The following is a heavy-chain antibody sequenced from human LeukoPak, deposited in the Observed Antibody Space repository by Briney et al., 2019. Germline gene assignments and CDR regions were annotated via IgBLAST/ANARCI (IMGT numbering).Heavy chain of an antibody. CDR2: IYYSGST. J-gene: IGHJ4*02. Sequence: PSETLSLTCTASGGSISSYYWSWIRQPPGKGLEWIGYIYYSGSTNYNPSLKSRVTISVDTSKNQFSLKLSSVTAADTAVYYCARRDGYLFDYWGQGTLVTVSS. CDR3: ARRDGYLFDY. V-gene: IGHV4-59*08. D-gene: IGHD5-24*01. CDR1: GGSISSYY.